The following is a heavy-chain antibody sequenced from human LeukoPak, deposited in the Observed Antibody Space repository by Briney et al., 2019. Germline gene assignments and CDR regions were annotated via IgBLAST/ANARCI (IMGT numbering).Heavy chain of an antibody. J-gene: IGHJ4*03. V-gene: IGHV1-46*03. CDR3: ARTYCSSTSCSSFDY. D-gene: IGHD2-2*01. CDR2: INPSGGST. CDR1: GYTFTSYY. Sequence: ASVKVSCKASGYTFTSYYIHWVRQAPGQGLEWMGIINPSGGSTSYAQKFQGRVTMTRDTSTSTVYMELSSLRSEDTAVYYCARTYCSSTSCSSFDYWGQGTMVTVS.